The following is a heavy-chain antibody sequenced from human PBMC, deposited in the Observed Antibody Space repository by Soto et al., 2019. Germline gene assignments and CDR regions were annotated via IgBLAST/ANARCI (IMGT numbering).Heavy chain of an antibody. Sequence: PSETLSLTCSVSGGSISRSDYYWGWIRQPPGKWLEWIANVYYSGSTYYLSSLKSRLTVSVDTSENQFSMQVTPVAAADTAIYFCASLHVPCIFDCWSQVTLVTVS. CDR1: GGSISRSDYY. V-gene: IGHV4-39*01. J-gene: IGHJ4*01. CDR2: VYYSGST. CDR3: ASLHVPCIFDC. D-gene: IGHD3-10*02.